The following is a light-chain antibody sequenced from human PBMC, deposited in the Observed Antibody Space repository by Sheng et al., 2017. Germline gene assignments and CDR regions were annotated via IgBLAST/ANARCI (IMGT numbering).Light chain of an antibody. CDR2: AAS. CDR1: QAIRNS. J-gene: IGKJ4*01. CDR3: QQYYNTPFT. Sequence: DIQMTQFPSSLSASVGDRVTITCRARQAIRNSLAWYQQKPGKAPKLLLYAASTLNSGVPSKFSGRGSGTDYTLTISSLQPEDFATYYCQQYYNTPFTFGGGTKVEIK. V-gene: IGKV1-NL1*01.